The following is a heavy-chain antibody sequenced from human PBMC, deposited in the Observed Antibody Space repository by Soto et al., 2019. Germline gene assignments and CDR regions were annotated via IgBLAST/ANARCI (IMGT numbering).Heavy chain of an antibody. D-gene: IGHD2-2*02. CDR1: GYTFTGHY. J-gene: IGHJ4*03. CDR3: ARGAPYQLLYAYFDY. Sequence: QVQLVQSGAEVKKTGASVKVSCKASGYTFTGHYMHWVRQAPGQGLEWMGWISPNGVGTNYAQKFQGRVTLTRDTSISTAYMELSRLRSDDMAIYYCARGAPYQLLYAYFDYWGQGTTVTVSS. CDR2: ISPNGVGT. V-gene: IGHV1-2*02.